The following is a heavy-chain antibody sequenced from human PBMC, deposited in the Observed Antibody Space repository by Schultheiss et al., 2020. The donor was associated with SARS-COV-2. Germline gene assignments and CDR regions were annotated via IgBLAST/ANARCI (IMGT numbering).Heavy chain of an antibody. D-gene: IGHD6-13*01. J-gene: IGHJ5*02. Sequence: SGPTLVKPTQTLTLTCTFSGFSLSTSGVGVGWIRQPPGKALEWLARIDWDDDKYYSTSLKTRLTISKDTSKNQVVLTMTNMDPVDTATYYCAHSIRRQQLDRLAYNWFDPWGQGTLVTVSS. CDR3: AHSIRRQQLDRLAYNWFDP. CDR1: GFSLSTSGVG. V-gene: IGHV2-70*12. CDR2: IDWDDDK.